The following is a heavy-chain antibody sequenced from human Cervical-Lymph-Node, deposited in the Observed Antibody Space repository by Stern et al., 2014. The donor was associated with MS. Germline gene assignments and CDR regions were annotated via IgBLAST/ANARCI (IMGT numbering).Heavy chain of an antibody. Sequence: EVQLVESGAEVKQPGESLKLSCKGSGYSFTAHWIAWVRQMPGNGLAWMCIIYPGDSDTIYSPSCQGQVTISADKSISTAYLQWSSLKASDTAMYYCARDYGDYAFDYWGQGTLVTVSS. V-gene: IGHV5-51*01. D-gene: IGHD4-17*01. J-gene: IGHJ4*02. CDR2: IYPGDSDT. CDR3: ARDYGDYAFDY. CDR1: GYSFTAHW.